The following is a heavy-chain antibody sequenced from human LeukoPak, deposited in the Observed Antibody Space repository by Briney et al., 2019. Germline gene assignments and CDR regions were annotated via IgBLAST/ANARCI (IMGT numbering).Heavy chain of an antibody. Sequence: GGSLRLSCAASGFSFSNDWMCWVRQAPGKGLEWVVNINQDESKKYYVDSVKGRFTISRDNAKNSLYLQMSSLRAEDTAVYYCARDHAYRTDYWGQGTLVTVSS. CDR2: INQDESKK. J-gene: IGHJ4*02. CDR3: ARDHAYRTDY. D-gene: IGHD2-2*01. V-gene: IGHV3-7*01. CDR1: GFSFSNDW.